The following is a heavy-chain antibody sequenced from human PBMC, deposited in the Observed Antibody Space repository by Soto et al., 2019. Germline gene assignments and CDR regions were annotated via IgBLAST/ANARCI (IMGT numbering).Heavy chain of an antibody. J-gene: IGHJ3*02. CDR1: VFTFIDYY. V-gene: IGHV3-11*01. CDR2: ISSSGTGI. D-gene: IGHD2-15*01. CDR3: ARAYSDAFDI. Sequence: PGWSLRLSCASSVFTFIDYYMTWICQAPGKGLEWVSYISSSGTGIYYADSMKGRFTISRDNAKKSLYLQMSSLRAEDTAVYYCARAYSDAFDIWGQGTMVTVSS.